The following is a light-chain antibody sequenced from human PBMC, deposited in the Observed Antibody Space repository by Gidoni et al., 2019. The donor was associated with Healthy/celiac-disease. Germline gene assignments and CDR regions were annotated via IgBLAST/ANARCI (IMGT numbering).Light chain of an antibody. CDR2: DDS. V-gene: IGLV3-21*02. Sequence: SYVLTQPTPVSVATGQTARITCGGNNIGKKSVHGYQQKPGQAPVLVVYDDSDRPSGIPERFSGSNSGNTATLTISRVEAGDEADYYCQVWDSSSDHLYVFGTGTKVTVL. CDR3: QVWDSSSDHLYV. J-gene: IGLJ1*01. CDR1: NIGKKS.